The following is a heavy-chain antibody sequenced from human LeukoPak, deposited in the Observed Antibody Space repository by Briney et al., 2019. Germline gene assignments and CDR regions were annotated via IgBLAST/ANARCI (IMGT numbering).Heavy chain of an antibody. CDR2: FDPEDGET. Sequence: RASVKASCKVSGYTLTELSMHWVRQAPGKGLEWMGGFDPEDGETIYAQKFQGRVTMTEDTSTDTAYMELSSLRSEDTAVYYCATGPMWRADYWGQGTLVTVSS. CDR3: ATGPMWRADY. J-gene: IGHJ4*02. CDR1: GYTLTELS. V-gene: IGHV1-24*01. D-gene: IGHD2-21*01.